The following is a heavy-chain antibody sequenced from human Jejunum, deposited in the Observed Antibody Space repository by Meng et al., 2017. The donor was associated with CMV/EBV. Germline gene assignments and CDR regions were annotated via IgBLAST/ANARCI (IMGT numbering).Heavy chain of an antibody. CDR2: IIPMLAIA. D-gene: IGHD2/OR15-2a*01. V-gene: IGHV1-69*04. Sequence: APGAPFRSYTLRWVRQAPGQGLEWMGRIIPMLAIANYAQKFQDRVTITADKSTGTAYMELSSLRSEDTAVYYCARDTNIHYGMDVWGQGTTVTVSS. CDR3: ARDTNIHYGMDV. J-gene: IGHJ6*02. CDR1: GAPFRSYT.